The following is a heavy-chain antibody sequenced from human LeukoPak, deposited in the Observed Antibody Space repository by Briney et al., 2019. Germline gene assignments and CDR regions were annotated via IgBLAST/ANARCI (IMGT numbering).Heavy chain of an antibody. CDR1: GFAFSGDW. V-gene: IGHV3-7*01. D-gene: IGHD3-10*01. J-gene: IGHJ4*02. CDR2: INQDESER. CDR3: ARDQDYGSGSFDY. Sequence: GGSLRLSCVTTGFAFSGDWMSWVRQAPGKGLEWVANINQDESERFVVDSLRGRVTISRDNAKNSLYLQMNSLRAEDTAVYYCARDQDYGSGSFDYWGQGTLVTVSS.